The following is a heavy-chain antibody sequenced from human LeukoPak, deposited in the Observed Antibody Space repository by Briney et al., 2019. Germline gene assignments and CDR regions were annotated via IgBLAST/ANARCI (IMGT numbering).Heavy chain of an antibody. J-gene: IGHJ6*04. V-gene: IGHV3-30*04. D-gene: IGHD3-10*02. CDR3: AEPGITMIGGV. Sequence: PGRSLRLSCVASGFTFSNYAMHWVRQAPGKGLEWVAVISYGGSNKYYADSVKGRFTISRDNAKNSLYLQMNSLRAEDTAVYYCAEPGITMIGGVWGKGTTVTISS. CDR1: GFTFSNYA. CDR2: ISYGGSNK.